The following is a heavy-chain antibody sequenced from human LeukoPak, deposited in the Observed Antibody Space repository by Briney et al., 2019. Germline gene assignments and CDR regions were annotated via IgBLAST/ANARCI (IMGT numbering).Heavy chain of an antibody. D-gene: IGHD2-15*01. CDR2: IYYSGST. CDR1: GGSISSGGYY. CDR3: ARDKGGLTDAWAFDY. J-gene: IGHJ4*02. Sequence: SETLSLTCTVSGGSISSGGYYWSWIRQHPGKGLEWIGYIYYSGSTYYNPSLKSRVTISVDTSKNQFSLKLSSVTAADTAVYYCARDKGGLTDAWAFDYWGQGTLVTVSS. V-gene: IGHV4-31*03.